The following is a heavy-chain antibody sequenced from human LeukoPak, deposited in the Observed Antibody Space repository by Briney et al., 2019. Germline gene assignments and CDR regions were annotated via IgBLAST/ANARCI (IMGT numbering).Heavy chain of an antibody. CDR1: GFTFNNYW. CDR3: ARSLVRGVIITEYFQH. J-gene: IGHJ1*01. Sequence: PGGSLRLSCAASGFTFNNYWMHWVRQAPGKGLVWVSHINSDGSRTTYADSVKGRFTISRDNNKNTLYLQMNSLRVEDTAVYYCARSLVRGVIITEYFQHWGQGTLVTVSS. CDR2: INSDGSRT. V-gene: IGHV3-74*01. D-gene: IGHD3-10*01.